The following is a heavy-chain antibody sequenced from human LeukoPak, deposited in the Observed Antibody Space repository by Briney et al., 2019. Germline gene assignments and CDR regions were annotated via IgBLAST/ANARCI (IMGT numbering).Heavy chain of an antibody. CDR2: IIPIFGTA. V-gene: IGHV1-69*13. CDR1: GGTFSSYA. J-gene: IGHJ6*02. Sequence: ASVKVSCKASGGTFSSYAISWVRQAPGQGLEWMGGIIPIFGTANYAQKFQGRVTITADESTSTAYMELSSLRSEDTAVYYCARGGDCSSTSCYNPLDYYYGMDVWGQGTTVTVSS. CDR3: ARGGDCSSTSCYNPLDYYYGMDV. D-gene: IGHD2-2*02.